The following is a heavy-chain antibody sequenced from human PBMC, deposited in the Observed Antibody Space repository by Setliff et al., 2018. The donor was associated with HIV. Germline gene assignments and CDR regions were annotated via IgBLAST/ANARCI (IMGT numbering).Heavy chain of an antibody. CDR2: VYHSGST. J-gene: IGHJ4*02. CDR1: GDSISDTTYY. D-gene: IGHD6-6*01. V-gene: IGHV4-39*01. Sequence: PSETLSLTCSVSGDSISDTTYYWGWIRQPPGKGLEWIGNVYHSGSTLYKPSLKSRVTMPVDTSKNQFSLKLNSVTAADTAVYHCARLSSYRSSSYYFDYWGQGALVTSPQ. CDR3: ARLSSYRSSSYYFDY.